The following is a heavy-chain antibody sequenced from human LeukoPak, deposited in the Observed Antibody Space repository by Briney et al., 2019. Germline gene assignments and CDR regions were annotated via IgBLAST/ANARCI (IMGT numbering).Heavy chain of an antibody. CDR3: ARAGFYGDYTDY. CDR2: ISYDGSNK. V-gene: IGHV3-30-3*01. CDR1: RFSFSRHA. Sequence: GGSLRLSCVVSRFSFSRHAMHWVRQAPGKGLKWVAVISYDGSNKYYADSVKGRFTISRDNAKNSLYLQMNSLRAEDTAVYYCARAGFYGDYTDYWGQGTLVTVSS. D-gene: IGHD4-17*01. J-gene: IGHJ4*02.